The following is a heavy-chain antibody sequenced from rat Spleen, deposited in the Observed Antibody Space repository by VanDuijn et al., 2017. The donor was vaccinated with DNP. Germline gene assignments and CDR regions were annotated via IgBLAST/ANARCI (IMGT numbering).Heavy chain of an antibody. CDR1: GFTFSNYG. J-gene: IGHJ3*01. CDR3: GREGTTRVPLPLAY. D-gene: IGHD1-4*01. Sequence: EVQLVESGGGLVQPGRSLKLSCAASGFTFSNYGKAWVRQAPKKGLEWVATISTSGIRTYYPDSVKGRFTISRDSAKSSLYLQMNSLKSEDTATYYCGREGTTRVPLPLAYWGQGTLVTVSS. CDR2: ISTSGIRT. V-gene: IGHV5-19*01.